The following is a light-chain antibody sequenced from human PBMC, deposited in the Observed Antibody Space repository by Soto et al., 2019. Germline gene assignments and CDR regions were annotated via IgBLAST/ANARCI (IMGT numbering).Light chain of an antibody. CDR1: EGVLYCDGKTH. CDR2: EVS. CDR3: QQYGSSPPGT. J-gene: IGKJ1*01. Sequence: MSCVSSEGVLYCDGKTHLYWYLQRPGQPPPLLIYEVSHRFSGVPDRFSGSGSGTDFTLTISRLEPEDFAVYYCQQYGSSPPGTFGQGTKVDI. V-gene: IGKV2D-29*01.